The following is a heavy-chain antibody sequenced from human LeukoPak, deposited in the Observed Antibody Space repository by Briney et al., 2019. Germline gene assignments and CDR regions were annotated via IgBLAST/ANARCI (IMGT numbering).Heavy chain of an antibody. J-gene: IGHJ4*02. CDR3: ARDRLGDGSGFHV. V-gene: IGHV4-59*01. CDR1: GVSISSYY. CDR2: IYYSGST. D-gene: IGHD3-10*01. Sequence: SETLSLTCTVSGVSISSYYWSWIRQPPGKGLEWIGYIYYSGSTNYNPSLKSRVTISVDTSKNQFSLKLSSVTAADTAVYYCARDRLGDGSGFHVWGQGTLVTVSS.